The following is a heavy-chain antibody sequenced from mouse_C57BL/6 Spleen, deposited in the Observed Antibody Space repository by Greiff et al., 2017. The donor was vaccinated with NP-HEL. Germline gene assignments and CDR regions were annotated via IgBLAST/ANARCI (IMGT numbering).Heavy chain of an antibody. V-gene: IGHV1-54*01. Sequence: VQLKQSGAELVRPGTSVKVSCKASGFSFTNYLIEWVKQRPGQGLEWIGVINPGSGGTNYNEKFKGKANLTADKSSSTAYMQLSSLTSEDSAVYFYARWSDAYAMDYWGQGTSVTVSS. CDR1: GFSFTNYL. J-gene: IGHJ4*01. CDR2: INPGSGGT. CDR3: ARWSDAYAMDY.